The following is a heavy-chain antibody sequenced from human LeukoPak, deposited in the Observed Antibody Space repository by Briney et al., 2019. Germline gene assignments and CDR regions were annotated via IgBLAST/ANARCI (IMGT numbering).Heavy chain of an antibody. J-gene: IGHJ4*02. CDR1: GYTFTSYG. V-gene: IGHV1-18*01. CDR2: ISAYNGNT. D-gene: IGHD6-19*01. CDR3: AREFGSGWYLDY. Sequence: ASVKVSCKASGYTFTSYGISWVRQAPGQGLEWMGWISAYNGNTNYAQKLQGRVTMTGDTSISTGYMELSRLRYDDTAVYYCAREFGSGWYLDYWGQGTLVTVSS.